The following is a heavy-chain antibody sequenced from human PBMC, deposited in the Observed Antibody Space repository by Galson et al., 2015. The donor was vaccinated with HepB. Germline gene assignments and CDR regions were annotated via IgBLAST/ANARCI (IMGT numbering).Heavy chain of an antibody. CDR2: IKQDGSEK. CDR1: GFTFSGYW. J-gene: IGHJ6*02. Sequence: LRLSCASSGFTFSGYWMTWVRQAPGKGLEWVANIKQDGSEKYYVDSVKGRFTISRDNDKNSLYLQLNSLKAEDTAVYYCARCLWFGSRMDVWGQGTTVTVSS. V-gene: IGHV3-7*03. D-gene: IGHD3-10*01. CDR3: ARCLWFGSRMDV.